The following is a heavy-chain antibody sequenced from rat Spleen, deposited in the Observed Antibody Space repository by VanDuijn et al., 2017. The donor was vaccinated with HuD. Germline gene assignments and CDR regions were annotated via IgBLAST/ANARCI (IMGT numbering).Heavy chain of an antibody. V-gene: IGHV2-45*01. CDR1: GFSLTKYN. D-gene: IGHD1-11*01. Sequence: QVQLKESGPGLVQPSETLSLTCTVSGFSLTKYNVHWVRQPPGKGLEWMGVMWSSGSADYNSALKSRLSISRDTSKSQVFLKMNSLQSEDTTSFYCAREDYGGYSGFDYWGQGVVVKASS. J-gene: IGHJ2*01. CDR2: MWSSGSA. CDR3: AREDYGGYSGFDY.